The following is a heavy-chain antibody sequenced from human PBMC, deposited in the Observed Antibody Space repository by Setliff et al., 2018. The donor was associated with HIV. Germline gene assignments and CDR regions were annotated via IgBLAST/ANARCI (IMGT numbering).Heavy chain of an antibody. D-gene: IGHD3-22*01. CDR3: ARISTYYYDSSGYFRADYYYYYMDV. J-gene: IGHJ6*03. CDR2: ISAYNGNT. V-gene: IGHV1-18*01. CDR1: GYTFTSYG. Sequence: ASVKVSCKASGYTFTSYGISWVRQAPGQGLEWMGWISAYNGNTNYAQKLQGRVTMTTDTSTSTAYMELMSLISDYTAVYYCARISTYYYDSSGYFRADYYYYYMDVWGKGTTVTVSS.